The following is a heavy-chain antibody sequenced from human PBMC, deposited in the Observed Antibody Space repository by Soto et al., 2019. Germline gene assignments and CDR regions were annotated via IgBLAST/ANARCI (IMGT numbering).Heavy chain of an antibody. CDR3: AKGRVDSNWFDP. Sequence: QVQLVESGGGVVQPGRSLRLSCAASGFTFSSYGMHWVRQAPGKGLEWVAVISYDGSNKYYADSVKGRFTISRDNSKNTLYLHMNSLRAEDTAVYYCAKGRVDSNWFDPWGQGTLVTVSS. V-gene: IGHV3-30*18. D-gene: IGHD3-3*01. CDR1: GFTFSSYG. J-gene: IGHJ5*02. CDR2: ISYDGSNK.